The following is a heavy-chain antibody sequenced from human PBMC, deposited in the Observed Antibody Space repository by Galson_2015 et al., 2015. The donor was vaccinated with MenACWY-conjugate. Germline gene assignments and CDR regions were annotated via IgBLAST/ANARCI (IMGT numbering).Heavy chain of an antibody. Sequence: SLRLSCAASGFTFSSYPMHWVRQTPGKGLEWVALMSYDGSNQYYADSLKGRLTISRDNSKSTLYLQMDSLRAEDTAVYYRARGLIGYSSGPLDFWGQGALVTVSS. CDR2: MSYDGSNQ. J-gene: IGHJ4*02. V-gene: IGHV3-30*01. CDR3: ARGLIGYSSGPLDF. D-gene: IGHD6-19*01. CDR1: GFTFSSYP.